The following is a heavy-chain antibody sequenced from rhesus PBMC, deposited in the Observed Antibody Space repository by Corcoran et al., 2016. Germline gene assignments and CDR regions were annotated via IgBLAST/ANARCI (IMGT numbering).Heavy chain of an antibody. CDR1: GGSISSSY. CDR3: ARDRGYYLDY. V-gene: IGHV4-169*02. CDR2: IYGSGSST. Sequence: QLQLQESGPGLVKPSETLSVTCAVSGGSISSSYWSWIRQAPGKGLEWIGYIYGSGSSTNYNPSLKSRVTLSVDTSKNQLSLKLSSVPTADTAVYYCARDRGYYLDYWGQGVLVTVSS. J-gene: IGHJ4*01.